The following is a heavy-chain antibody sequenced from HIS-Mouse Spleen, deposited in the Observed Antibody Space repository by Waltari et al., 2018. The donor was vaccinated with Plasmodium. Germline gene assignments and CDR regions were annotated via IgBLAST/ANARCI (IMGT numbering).Heavy chain of an antibody. D-gene: IGHD2-21*02. CDR2: INHSGST. CDR1: GGSFSGYS. CDR3: ARGFKGGPATAIDY. V-gene: IGHV4-34*01. Sequence: QVQLQQWGAGLLKPSETLSLPCAVYGGSFSGYSWSWIRQPPGKGLEWIGEINHSGSTNYNPSLKSRVTISVDTSKNQFSLKLSSVTAADTAVYYCARGFKGGPATAIDYWGQGTLVTVSS. J-gene: IGHJ4*02.